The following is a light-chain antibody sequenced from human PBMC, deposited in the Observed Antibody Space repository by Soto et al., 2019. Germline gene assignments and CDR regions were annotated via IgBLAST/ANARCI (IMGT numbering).Light chain of an antibody. CDR2: DAS. CDR3: QQRTNWPGIT. CDR1: QSVKVY. V-gene: IGKV3-11*01. Sequence: EMVLTQSPATLSLSPGERATLSCRTSQSVKVYLAWYQQKPGQAPRLLIYDASTRAPGIPARFSGSGSGTDFILTISSLEPEDFAVYYCQQRTNWPGITFGQGTRLAI. J-gene: IGKJ5*01.